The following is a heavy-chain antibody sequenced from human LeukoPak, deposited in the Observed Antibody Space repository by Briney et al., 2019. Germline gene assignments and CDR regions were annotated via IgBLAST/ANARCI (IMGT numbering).Heavy chain of an antibody. Sequence: SETLSLTCTVSGGSISSHYWSWVRQPPGKGLGWIWDIYYSGSTNYNPSLKSRVTISVDTSKNQFSLKLSSVTAADTAVYYCARTDILTGYYPNWFDPWGQGTLVTVSS. CDR3: ARTDILTGYYPNWFDP. J-gene: IGHJ5*02. CDR2: IYYSGST. D-gene: IGHD3-9*01. CDR1: GGSISSHY. V-gene: IGHV4-59*11.